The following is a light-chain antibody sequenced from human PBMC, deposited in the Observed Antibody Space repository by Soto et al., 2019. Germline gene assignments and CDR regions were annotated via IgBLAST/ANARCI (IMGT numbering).Light chain of an antibody. CDR1: QSLAFRDGNIY. Sequence: DIVLTQTPLSLVVTIGQPASISCKSSQSLAFRDGNIYLNLLQQRPGQPPRLLIYKTSNRFSGVPDRVSGSGAGTEFTLKISKVEAEDVGVYYGDEADRRPHAFGQGTKVESK. J-gene: IGKJ1*01. CDR2: KTS. V-gene: IGKV2-24*01. CDR3: DEADRRPHA.